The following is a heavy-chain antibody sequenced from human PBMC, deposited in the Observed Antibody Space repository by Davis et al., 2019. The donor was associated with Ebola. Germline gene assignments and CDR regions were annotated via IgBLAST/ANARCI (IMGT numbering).Heavy chain of an antibody. Sequence: GESLKISCKGSGYRFNKFWIVWVRQMPGKGLEWMGTIYPEDSGTTYSPSFQGQVTISADKSISTAYLQWSSLKASDSAMYYCARSPLGDCDSATCYAEAHYGLDAWGQGTTVTVSS. CDR3: ARSPLGDCDSATCYAEAHYGLDA. CDR1: GYRFNKFW. J-gene: IGHJ6*02. V-gene: IGHV5-51*01. D-gene: IGHD2-15*01. CDR2: IYPEDSGT.